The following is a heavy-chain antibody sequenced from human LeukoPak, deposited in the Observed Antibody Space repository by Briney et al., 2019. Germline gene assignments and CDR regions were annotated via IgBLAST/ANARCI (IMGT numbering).Heavy chain of an antibody. CDR3: VRDRTRGGTTYLAY. Sequence: PGGSLRLSCAASGFTFSNYALHWVRQAPGKGLEWVAVISFDGGETHYADSVKGRFTISRDNSKNTLSLEMHNLRTEDTTVYYCVRDRTRGGTTYLAYWDQGTLVTVSS. CDR2: ISFDGGET. J-gene: IGHJ4*02. CDR1: GFTFSNYA. D-gene: IGHD3-16*01. V-gene: IGHV3-30*04.